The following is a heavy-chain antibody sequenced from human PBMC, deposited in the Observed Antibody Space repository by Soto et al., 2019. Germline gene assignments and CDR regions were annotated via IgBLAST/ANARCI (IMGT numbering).Heavy chain of an antibody. J-gene: IGHJ4*02. V-gene: IGHV4-34*01. CDR3: ARDKITGLFDY. CDR2: INHSGST. Sequence: SVTLSLPCAVECGYFSGYYCTGIRQPPGTGLEWIGEINHSGSTNYNPSLKSRVTISVDTSKNQFSLKLTSVTAADTALYYCARDKITGLFDYWGQGTLVTVSS. CDR1: CGYFSGYY. D-gene: IGHD2-8*02.